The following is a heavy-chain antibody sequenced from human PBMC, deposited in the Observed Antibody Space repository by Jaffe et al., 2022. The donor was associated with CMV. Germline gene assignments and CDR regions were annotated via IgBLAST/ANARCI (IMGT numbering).Heavy chain of an antibody. CDR3: AKDMWYYDSSAISWGMDV. V-gene: IGHV3-9*01. Sequence: EVQLVESGGGLVQPGRSLRLSCAASGFTFDDYAMHWVRQAPGKGLEWVSGISWNSGSIGYADSVKGRFTISRDNAKNSLYLQMNSLRAEDTALYYCAKDMWYYDSSAISWGMDVWGQGTTVTVSS. J-gene: IGHJ6*02. D-gene: IGHD3-22*01. CDR2: ISWNSGSI. CDR1: GFTFDDYA.